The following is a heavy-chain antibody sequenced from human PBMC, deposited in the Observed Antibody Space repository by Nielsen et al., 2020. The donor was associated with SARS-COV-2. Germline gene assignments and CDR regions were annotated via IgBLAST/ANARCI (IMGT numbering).Heavy chain of an antibody. CDR1: GYSFTSYW. J-gene: IGHJ5*02. V-gene: IGHV5-51*01. CDR3: ARLVLYCSGGSCPSNWFDT. D-gene: IGHD2-15*01. CDR2: IYPCDSDT. Sequence: QVSCKGSGYSFTSYWICWVRQMPGKRLEWMGIIYPCDSDTRYSPSFQGQVTISADKSISTAYLQWSSLKASDPAMYYCARLVLYCSGGSCPSNWFDTWGQGTLVTVSS.